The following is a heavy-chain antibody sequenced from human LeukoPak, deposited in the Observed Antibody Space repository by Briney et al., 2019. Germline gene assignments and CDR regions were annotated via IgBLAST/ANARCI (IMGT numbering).Heavy chain of an antibody. D-gene: IGHD2-21*02. CDR3: ARGGLGAYCGGDCYYNY. J-gene: IGHJ4*02. Sequence: SVKVSWKASGGTFSSYAISWVRQAPGQGLEWMGGIIPIFGTANYAQKFQGRVTITADESTSTAYMELSSLRSEDTAVYYCARGGLGAYCGGDCYYNYWGQGTLVTVSS. CDR2: IIPIFGTA. CDR1: GGTFSSYA. V-gene: IGHV1-69*13.